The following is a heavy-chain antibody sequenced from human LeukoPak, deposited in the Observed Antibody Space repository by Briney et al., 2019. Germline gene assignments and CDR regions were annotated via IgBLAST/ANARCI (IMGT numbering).Heavy chain of an antibody. J-gene: IGHJ4*02. Sequence: ASVKVSCKVSGYTLTELSMHWVRQAPGKGLEWMGGFDPEDGETIYAQKFQGRVTMTEDTSTDTAYIELSSLRSEDTAVYYCATDPMGGSGWYDDYWGQGTLVTVSS. D-gene: IGHD6-19*01. CDR1: GYTLTELS. CDR2: FDPEDGET. CDR3: ATDPMGGSGWYDDY. V-gene: IGHV1-24*01.